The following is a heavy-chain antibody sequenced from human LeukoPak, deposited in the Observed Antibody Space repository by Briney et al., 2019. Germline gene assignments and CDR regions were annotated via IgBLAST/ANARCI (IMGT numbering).Heavy chain of an antibody. CDR3: ARSRSGNYLSSLDS. CDR2: INPNSGGT. D-gene: IGHD1-26*01. Sequence: ASVNVSCKASGYTFTGYYMHWVRQAPGQGLEWMGWINPNSGGTNYAQKFQGRVTMTRDTSISTAYMELSRLRSDDTAVYYCARSRSGNYLSSLDSWGQGTLVTVYS. V-gene: IGHV1-2*02. CDR1: GYTFTGYY. J-gene: IGHJ4*02.